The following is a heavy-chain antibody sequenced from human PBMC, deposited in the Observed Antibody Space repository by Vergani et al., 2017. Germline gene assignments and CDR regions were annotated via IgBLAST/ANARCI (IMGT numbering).Heavy chain of an antibody. D-gene: IGHD3-3*01. CDR3: VRAGFVASYYDFWNYYGMDV. CDR2: IYHSGST. V-gene: IGHV4-30-2*01. J-gene: IGHJ6*02. Sequence: QLQLQESGSGLVKPSQTLSLTCAVSGGSISSGGYSWSWIRQPPGKGLEWIGYIYHSGSTYYNPSLKSRVTISVDRSKNQFSLKLSSVTAADTAVYYCVRAGFVASYYDFWNYYGMDVWGQGTTVTVSS. CDR1: GGSISSGGYS.